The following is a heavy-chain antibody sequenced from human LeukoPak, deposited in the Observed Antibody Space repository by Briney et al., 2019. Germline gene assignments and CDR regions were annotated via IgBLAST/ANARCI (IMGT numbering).Heavy chain of an antibody. CDR2: IYYSGST. Sequence: SETLSLTCTVSGGSISSSSYYWGWIRQPPGKGLEWIGSIYYSGSTYYNPSLKSRVTISVDTSKNQFSLKLSSVTAADTAVYYCARLETGTADYWGQGTLVTVSS. J-gene: IGHJ4*02. D-gene: IGHD1/OR15-1a*01. CDR3: ARLETGTADY. CDR1: GGSISSSSYY. V-gene: IGHV4-39*01.